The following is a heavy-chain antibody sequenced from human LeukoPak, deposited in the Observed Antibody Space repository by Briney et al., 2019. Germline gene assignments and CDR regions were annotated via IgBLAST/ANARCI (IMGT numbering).Heavy chain of an antibody. Sequence: ASVTVSCKASGYTFTGYYMHWVRQAPGQGLEGMGWINPNSGGTKYAQKFQGRVTITRESARSTACMERSRLRCDDPAVYYCASFKYYYGSGIDYWGQGTLVTVSS. CDR2: INPNSGGT. D-gene: IGHD3-10*01. V-gene: IGHV1-2*02. CDR3: ASFKYYYGSGIDY. CDR1: GYTFTGYY. J-gene: IGHJ4*02.